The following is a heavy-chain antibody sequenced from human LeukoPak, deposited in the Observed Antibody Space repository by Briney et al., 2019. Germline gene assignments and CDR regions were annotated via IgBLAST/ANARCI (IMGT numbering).Heavy chain of an antibody. D-gene: IGHD7-27*01. Sequence: ASVKVSCKASGYTFTSYDINWVRQATGQWLELMGWRNPNSGNTGYAQKFQGRVTMTRNTSISTAYVELSSLRSDDTAVYYCARGSLNWGSSLDYWGQGTLVTVSS. J-gene: IGHJ4*02. CDR1: GYTFTSYD. V-gene: IGHV1-8*01. CDR3: ARGSLNWGSSLDY. CDR2: RNPNSGNT.